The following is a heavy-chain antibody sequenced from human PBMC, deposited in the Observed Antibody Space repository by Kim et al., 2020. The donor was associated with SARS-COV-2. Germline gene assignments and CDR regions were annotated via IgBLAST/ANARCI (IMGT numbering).Heavy chain of an antibody. CDR3: ANCAEWFGELPCPPDY. CDR1: GFTFSSYG. J-gene: IGHJ4*02. V-gene: IGHV3-30*18. CDR2: ISYDGSNK. Sequence: GGSLRLSCAASGFTFSSYGMHWVRQAPGKGLEWVAVISYDGSNKYYADSVKGRFTISRDNSKNTLYLQMNSLRAEDTAVYYCANCAEWFGELPCPPDYWGQGTLVTVSS. D-gene: IGHD3-10*01.